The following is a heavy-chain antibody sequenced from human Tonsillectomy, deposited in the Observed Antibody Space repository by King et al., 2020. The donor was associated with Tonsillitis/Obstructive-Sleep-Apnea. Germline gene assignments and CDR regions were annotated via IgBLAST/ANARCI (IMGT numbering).Heavy chain of an antibody. Sequence: QLVQSGGGLVKPGGSLRLSCAASGFTVSNAWMSWVRQAPGKGLEWVGRIKSKTDGGTTDYAAPVKGRFTISRDDSKNTLYLQMNSLKTEDTAVYHCTTDITEYFVWLLSGYYYYSYMDVWGKGTTVTVSS. J-gene: IGHJ6*03. CDR1: GFTVSNAW. CDR3: TTDITEYFVWLLSGYYYYSYMDV. V-gene: IGHV3-15*01. CDR2: IKSKTDGGTT. D-gene: IGHD3-9*01.